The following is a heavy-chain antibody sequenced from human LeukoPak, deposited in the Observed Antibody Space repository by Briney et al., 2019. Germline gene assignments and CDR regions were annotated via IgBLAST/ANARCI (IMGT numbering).Heavy chain of an antibody. V-gene: IGHV1-69*05. CDR1: GGTFSSYA. J-gene: IGHJ4*02. D-gene: IGHD6-13*01. CDR2: FIPIFGTA. Sequence: SVKVSCKASGGTFSSYAISWVGQAPGQGLEWMGGFIPIFGTANYAQKFQGRVTITTDESTSTAYMELSSLRPKDTAVYDCAVVRSSSWLFDYWRQGTLVPVSS. CDR3: AVVRSSSWLFDY.